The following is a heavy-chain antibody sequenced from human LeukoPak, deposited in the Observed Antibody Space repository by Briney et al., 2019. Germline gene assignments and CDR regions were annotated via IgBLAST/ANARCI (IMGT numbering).Heavy chain of an antibody. V-gene: IGHV3-33*08. CDR1: GFTFSSYG. D-gene: IGHD6-13*01. J-gene: IGHJ4*02. Sequence: GGSLRLSCAASGFTFSSYGMHWVRQAPGKGLEWVAVIWYDGSNKYYADSVKGRFTISRDNSKNTLYLQMNSLRAEDTAVYYCARVRSSWSHFDYWGQGTLVTVSS. CDR3: ARVRSSWSHFDY. CDR2: IWYDGSNK.